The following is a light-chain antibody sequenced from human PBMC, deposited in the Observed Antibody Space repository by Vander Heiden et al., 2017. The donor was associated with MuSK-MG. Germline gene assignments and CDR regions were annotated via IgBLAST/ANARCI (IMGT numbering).Light chain of an antibody. Sequence: DIVMTQSPLALPVTPGKPAPIPGKSSRSHLHSNGHNYSDRDLQKPGQSPQLLIYLGSDRASGVPDRVRCSGSGTEFTLNISRVDAEDVGVDYCKQALQTNRTFGQGTKVEIK. CDR3: KQALQTNRT. V-gene: IGKV2-28*01. CDR1: RSHLHSNGHNY. CDR2: LGS. J-gene: IGKJ1*01.